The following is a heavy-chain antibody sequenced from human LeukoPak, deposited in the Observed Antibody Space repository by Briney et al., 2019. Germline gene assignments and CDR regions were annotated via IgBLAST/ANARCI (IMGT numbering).Heavy chain of an antibody. D-gene: IGHD5-18*01. V-gene: IGHV3-9*01. CDR2: ISWNSGSI. CDR1: GFSFDDCA. J-gene: IGHJ4*02. Sequence: GGSLRLSCAASGFSFDDCAMHWVRQAPGKGLEWVSGISWNSGSIGYADSVKGRFTISRDNAKISLYLQMNSLRPEDTALYYCVKDMGREYSPEIDYWGQGTLVTVSS. CDR3: VKDMGREYSPEIDY.